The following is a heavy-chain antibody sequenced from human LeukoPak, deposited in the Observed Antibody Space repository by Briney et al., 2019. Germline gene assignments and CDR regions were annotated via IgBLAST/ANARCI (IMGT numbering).Heavy chain of an antibody. Sequence: GGSLRLSCTAFGFTFGDYAMSWFRQAPGKGLEWVGFTRSKAYGGTTEYAASVKGRFIISRDDSKNIAYLQMNSLKTEDTAVYYCTRCYGSGTPDDYWGQGTLVTVSS. V-gene: IGHV3-49*03. J-gene: IGHJ4*02. CDR3: TRCYGSGTPDDY. D-gene: IGHD3-10*01. CDR1: GFTFGDYA. CDR2: TRSKAYGGTT.